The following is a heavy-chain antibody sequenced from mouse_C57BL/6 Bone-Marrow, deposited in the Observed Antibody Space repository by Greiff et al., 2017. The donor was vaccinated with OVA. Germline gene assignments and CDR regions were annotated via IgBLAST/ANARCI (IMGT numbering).Heavy chain of an antibody. V-gene: IGHV5-4*01. D-gene: IGHD4-1*01. CDR3: ARELPTGPLYAMDY. CDR2: ISDGGSYT. J-gene: IGHJ4*01. Sequence: EVKLMESGGGLVKPGGSLKLSCAASGFTFSSYAMSWVRQTPEKRLEWVATISDGGSYTYYPDNVKGRFTISRDNAKNNLYLQMSHLKSEDTAMYYCARELPTGPLYAMDYWGQGTSVTVSS. CDR1: GFTFSSYA.